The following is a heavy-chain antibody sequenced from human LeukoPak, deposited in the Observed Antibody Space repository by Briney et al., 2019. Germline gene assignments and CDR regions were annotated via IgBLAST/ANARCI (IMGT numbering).Heavy chain of an antibody. Sequence: ASVKVSCKASGYTITIYYMHWVRQAPGQGLEWMGIINPSGGSTSYAQKFQGRVTMIRDMSTSTVYMELSSLRSEDTAVYYCARNHYDDSSGYFTGDYYYYMDVWGKGTTVTVSS. CDR1: GYTITIYY. V-gene: IGHV1-46*01. J-gene: IGHJ6*03. CDR2: INPSGGST. CDR3: ARNHYDDSSGYFTGDYYYYMDV. D-gene: IGHD3-22*01.